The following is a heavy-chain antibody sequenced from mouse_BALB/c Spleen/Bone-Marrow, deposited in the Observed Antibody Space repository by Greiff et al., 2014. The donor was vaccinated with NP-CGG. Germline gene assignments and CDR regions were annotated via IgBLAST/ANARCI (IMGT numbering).Heavy chain of an antibody. V-gene: IGHV14-3*02. D-gene: IGHD4-1*01. CDR1: GFNIEDTY. Sequence: EVMLVESGAELVKPGASVKLSCTASGFNIEDTYMNWVKQRAEQGLEWIGRIDPANGYTEYDPKFQGKATIIADTSSNTAYLQLGSLTSEDTAVYYCATLTGTFDYWAQGTTLSVSS. CDR2: IDPANGYT. J-gene: IGHJ2*01. CDR3: ATLTGTFDY.